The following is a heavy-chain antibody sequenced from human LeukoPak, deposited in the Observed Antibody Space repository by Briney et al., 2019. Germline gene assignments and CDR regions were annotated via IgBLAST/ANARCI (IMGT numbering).Heavy chain of an antibody. CDR3: AREGVGDDFDY. V-gene: IGHV3-48*01. J-gene: IGHJ4*02. D-gene: IGHD3-16*01. Sequence: GGSLRLSCAASGFTFSSSSVNWVRQAPGKGLEWVSYITSSSSTIYYADSVKGRFTISRDNAKNSLYLQMNSLRAEDTAVYYCAREGVGDDFDYWGQGTLVTVSS. CDR2: ITSSSSTI. CDR1: GFTFSSSS.